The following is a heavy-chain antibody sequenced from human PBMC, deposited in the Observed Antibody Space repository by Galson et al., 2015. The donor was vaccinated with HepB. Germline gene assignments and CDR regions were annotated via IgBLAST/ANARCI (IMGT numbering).Heavy chain of an antibody. CDR2: ISYDGSNK. D-gene: IGHD5-12*01. CDR1: GFTFSSYA. J-gene: IGHJ4*02. Sequence: SLRLSCAASGFTFSSYAMHWVRQAPGKGLEWVAVISYDGSNKYYADSVKGRFTISRDNSKNTLYLQMNSLRAEDTAVYYCARASGWLTDFNFDYWGQGTLVTVSS. V-gene: IGHV3-30*04. CDR3: ARASGWLTDFNFDY.